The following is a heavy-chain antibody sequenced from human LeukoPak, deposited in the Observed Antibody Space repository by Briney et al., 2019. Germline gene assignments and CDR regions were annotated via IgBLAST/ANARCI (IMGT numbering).Heavy chain of an antibody. V-gene: IGHV7-4-1*02. J-gene: IGHJ4*02. D-gene: IGHD2-8*01. CDR3: ARKKPHCTNGVCYFFFDY. CDR1: GYAFTSYA. CDR2: INTNTGNP. Sequence: GASVKVSCKASGYAFTSYAMNWVRQAPGQGLEWMGWINTNTGNPTYAQGFTGRFVFSLDTSVSTAYLQISSLKAEDTAVYYCARKKPHCTNGVCYFFFDYWGQGTLVTVSS.